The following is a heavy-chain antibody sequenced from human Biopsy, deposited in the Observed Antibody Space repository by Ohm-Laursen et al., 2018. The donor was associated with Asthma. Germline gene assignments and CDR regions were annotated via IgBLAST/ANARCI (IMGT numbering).Heavy chain of an antibody. CDR3: ARGDSSNWSHYYFDY. Sequence: GSLRLSCAASGFAVSRDHMFWVRQAPGKGLEWVSVIYSGGTSHTADSVRGRFTISRDYSKNTLYLQMHSLRAEDTAVYYCARGDSSNWSHYYFDYWGQGNLVTVSS. V-gene: IGHV3-53*01. D-gene: IGHD3-22*01. CDR2: IYSGGTS. J-gene: IGHJ4*02. CDR1: GFAVSRDH.